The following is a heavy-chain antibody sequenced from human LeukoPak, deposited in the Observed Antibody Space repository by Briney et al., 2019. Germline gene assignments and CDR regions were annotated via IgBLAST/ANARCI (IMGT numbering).Heavy chain of an antibody. CDR1: GGSFSGYY. V-gene: IGHV4-34*01. D-gene: IGHD2-2*02. CDR3: ARGVGMGYCSSTSCYTGLDY. J-gene: IGHJ4*02. CDR2: INHSGST. Sequence: PSDTLSLTCAVYGGSFSGYYWSWIRQPPGKGLEWIGEINHSGSTNYNPSLKSRVTISVDTSKNQFSLKLSSVTAADTAVYYCARGVGMGYCSSTSCYTGLDYWGQGTLVTVSS.